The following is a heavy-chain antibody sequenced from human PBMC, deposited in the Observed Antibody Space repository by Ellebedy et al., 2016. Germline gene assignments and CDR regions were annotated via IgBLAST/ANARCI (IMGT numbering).Heavy chain of an antibody. V-gene: IGHV3-7*02. CDR1: GFTFSSYW. CDR2: IKQDGSEK. Sequence: GESLKISXAASGFTFSSYWMSWVRQAPGKGLEWVANIKQDGSEKYYVDSVKGRFTISRDNAKNSLYLQMNSLRAEDTAVYYCARYGSTQRPYYYMDVWGKGTTVTVSS. CDR3: ARYGSTQRPYYYMDV. J-gene: IGHJ6*03. D-gene: IGHD2-2*01.